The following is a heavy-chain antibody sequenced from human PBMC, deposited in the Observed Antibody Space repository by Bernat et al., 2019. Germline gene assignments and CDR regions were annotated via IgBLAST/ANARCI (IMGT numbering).Heavy chain of an antibody. D-gene: IGHD6-19*01. CDR2: ISSSGSTI. CDR3: AREVPSDGWYRSLDC. CDR1: GFTFSSYE. J-gene: IGHJ4*02. Sequence: EVQLVESGGGLVQPGGSLRLSCAASGFTFSSYEMNWVRQAPGKGLEWVSYISSSGSTIYYADSVKGRFTISRDNAKNSLYLQMNSLRAEDTAVYYCAREVPSDGWYRSLDCWGQGTLVTVSS. V-gene: IGHV3-48*03.